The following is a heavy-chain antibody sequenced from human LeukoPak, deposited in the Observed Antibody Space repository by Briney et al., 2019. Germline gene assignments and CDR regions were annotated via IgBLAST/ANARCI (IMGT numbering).Heavy chain of an antibody. D-gene: IGHD2-15*01. CDR2: IYSGGDT. V-gene: IGHV3-53*01. CDR1: GFTVSSNP. J-gene: IGHJ4*02. CDR3: SRRAGEYSHPYDY. Sequence: GGSLRLSCTISGFTVSSNPWSWVCQAPGKGLEWVSFIYSGGDTHYSDSVKGRFTISRDNSKNTLYLQMNSPRAEDTAIYYCSRRAGEYSHPYDYWGQGTLVTVSS.